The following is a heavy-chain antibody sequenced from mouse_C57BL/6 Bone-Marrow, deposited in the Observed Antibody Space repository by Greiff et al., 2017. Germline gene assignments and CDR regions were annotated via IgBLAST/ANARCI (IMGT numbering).Heavy chain of an antibody. CDR2: INPSTGGT. D-gene: IGHD3-3*01. Sequence: VQLQQSGPELVKPGASVKISCKASGYSFTGYYMNWVKQSPEKSLEWIGEINPSTGGTTYNQKFKAKATLTVDKSSSTAYMQLKSLTSADSAVYDCEREGGGTWHGQSMDYWGQGTSVTVSS. V-gene: IGHV1-42*01. CDR3: EREGGGTWHGQSMDY. J-gene: IGHJ4*01. CDR1: GYSFTGYY.